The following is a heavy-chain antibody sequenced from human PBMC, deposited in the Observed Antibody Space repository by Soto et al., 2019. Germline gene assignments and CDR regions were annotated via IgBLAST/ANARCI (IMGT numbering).Heavy chain of an antibody. D-gene: IGHD3-22*01. CDR2: MNPNSGNP. CDR1: GYTFTSYD. V-gene: IGHV1-8*01. Sequence: QVQLVQSGAEVKKPGASVKVSCKASGYTFTSYDINWVRQATGQGLEWMGWMNPNSGNPGHAQKFQGRVTMTRNPSLSTAYMELSSLRSEATAVYYCARGSHSSGYQRDAFALWGQGTMVTVSS. CDR3: ARGSHSSGYQRDAFAL. J-gene: IGHJ3*01.